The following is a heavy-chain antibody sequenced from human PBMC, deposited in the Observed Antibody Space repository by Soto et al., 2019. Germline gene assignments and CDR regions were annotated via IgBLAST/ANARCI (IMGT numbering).Heavy chain of an antibody. CDR2: IYYSGPT. V-gene: IGHV4-61*01. CDR1: GGSVSRDSNF. D-gene: IGHD5-12*01. J-gene: IGHJ4*02. Sequence: SETLSLTCTVSGGSVSRDSNFWSWIRQPPGKGLEWIGYIYYSGPTRYNPSLESRVTISIDSSKNQVSLNLTSVTAADTAVYYCARGYRHSAHWGRGTLVTVYS. CDR3: ARGYRHSAH.